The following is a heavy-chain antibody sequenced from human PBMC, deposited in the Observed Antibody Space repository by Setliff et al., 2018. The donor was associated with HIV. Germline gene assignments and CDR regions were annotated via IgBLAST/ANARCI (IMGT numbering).Heavy chain of an antibody. CDR1: GYPFTSYG. D-gene: IGHD3-3*01. CDR3: ARMNAYYNVWRSTYYFDY. Sequence: ASVKVSCKASGYPFTSYGLCWVRQAPGQGLEWMGWISPYNGDTYYDEKFQGRVTMTTDTSTSTASMELTSLRYDDTAVYYCARMNAYYNVWRSTYYFDYWGQGTLVTVSS. CDR2: ISPYNGDT. J-gene: IGHJ4*02. V-gene: IGHV1-18*01.